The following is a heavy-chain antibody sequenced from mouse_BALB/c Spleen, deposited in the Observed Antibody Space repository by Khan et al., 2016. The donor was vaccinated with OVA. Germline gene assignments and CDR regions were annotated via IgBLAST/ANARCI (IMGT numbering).Heavy chain of an antibody. Sequence: QIQLVQSGPELKKPGETVRISCKASGYTFTTAGMQWVQKMPGKGLKWIGWINTHSGVPKYAEDFKGRFVFSLETSDSTAYLQITNLKNEDTATYFCARGGAAYDRNDGGAMDYWGQGTSVTVSS. CDR1: GYTFTTAG. V-gene: IGHV9-4*02. CDR2: INTHSGVP. J-gene: IGHJ4*01. CDR3: ARGGAAYDRNDGGAMDY. D-gene: IGHD2-14*01.